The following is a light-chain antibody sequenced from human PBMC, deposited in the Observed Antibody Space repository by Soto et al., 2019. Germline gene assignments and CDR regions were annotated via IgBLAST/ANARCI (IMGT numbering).Light chain of an antibody. J-gene: IGKJ1*01. CDR1: QSVSNS. Sequence: EIVLTQSPATVSLSPGERATLSCRASQSVSNSLAWYQQKPGQAPRLLIYDVSNRATGIPARFSGSGSGTDFTLTISRLEPEDFAVYYCQQYGSSLWTFGQGTKVDIK. CDR3: QQYGSSLWT. V-gene: IGKV3-20*01. CDR2: DVS.